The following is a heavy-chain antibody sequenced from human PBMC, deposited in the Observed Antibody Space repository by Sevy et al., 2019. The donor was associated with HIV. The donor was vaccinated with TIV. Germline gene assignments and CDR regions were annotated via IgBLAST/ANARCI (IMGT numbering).Heavy chain of an antibody. J-gene: IGHJ6*02. Sequence: GGSLRLSCAASGFTVSSNYMSWVRQAPGKGLEWVSVIYSGGSTYYADSVKGRFTISRDNSKNTLYLQMNSLRAEDTAVYYCARGPHMVRGVPIDVWGQGTTVTVSS. CDR1: GFTVSSNY. D-gene: IGHD3-10*01. V-gene: IGHV3-53*01. CDR3: ARGPHMVRGVPIDV. CDR2: IYSGGST.